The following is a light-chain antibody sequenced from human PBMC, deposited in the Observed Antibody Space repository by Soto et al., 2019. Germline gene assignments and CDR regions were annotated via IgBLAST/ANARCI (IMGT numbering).Light chain of an antibody. Sequence: DIRMTQSPSSLSASVGDRVTITCRASQTIDNYLNWYQQKPGKAPKLLIFGASRLQSGVPSRFSGSGSGTDFTLTISSLQPEDFATYYCRQTHRTPQSFGQGTNVEIK. CDR3: RQTHRTPQS. V-gene: IGKV1-39*01. CDR2: GAS. CDR1: QTIDNY. J-gene: IGKJ1*01.